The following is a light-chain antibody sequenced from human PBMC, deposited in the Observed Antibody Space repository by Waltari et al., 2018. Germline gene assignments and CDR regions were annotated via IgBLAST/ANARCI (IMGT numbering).Light chain of an antibody. CDR3: SSYRSRNTPVL. CDR2: EVT. Sequence: QSALTQPASVSGSPGQSITISCTGTSSDIGAYNYVSWYQQHPGKAPKLMIAEVTNRPQGVPDRFSGSKSGNTASLRISGRQAEDEADYYCSSYRSRNTPVLFGGGTTLTVV. V-gene: IGLV2-14*01. CDR1: SSDIGAYNY. J-gene: IGLJ3*02.